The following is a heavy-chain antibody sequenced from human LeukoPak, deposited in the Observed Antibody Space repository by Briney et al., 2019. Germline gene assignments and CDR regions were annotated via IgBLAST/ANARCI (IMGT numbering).Heavy chain of an antibody. V-gene: IGHV1-2*02. CDR3: ANAGSLAVAGVDY. D-gene: IGHD6-19*01. CDR2: INPNSGGT. CDR1: GSTFTGYY. Sequence: ASVKVSCKASGSTFTGYYLHWVHQAPGQGLEWMGWINPNSGGTNYAQKFQGRVTMTRDTSISTAYMELSRLRSDDTAVYYCANAGSLAVAGVDYWGQGTLVTVSS. J-gene: IGHJ4*02.